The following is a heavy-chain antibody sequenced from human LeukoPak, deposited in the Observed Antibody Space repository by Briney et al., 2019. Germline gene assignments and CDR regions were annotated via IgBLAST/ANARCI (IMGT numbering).Heavy chain of an antibody. CDR2: ISGSGGST. D-gene: IGHD3-22*01. V-gene: IGHV3-23*01. CDR1: GSTFSKYA. J-gene: IGHJ4*02. Sequence: WGSLRLSCAASGSTFSKYARSWVRQAPGKGLEWVSAISGSGGSTYYADSMKRRFTTSRDNNKDTVYLQMTSLRAEATAVYYCAKDYDGSGYSYDYWGQGTLVTVSS. CDR3: AKDYDGSGYSYDY.